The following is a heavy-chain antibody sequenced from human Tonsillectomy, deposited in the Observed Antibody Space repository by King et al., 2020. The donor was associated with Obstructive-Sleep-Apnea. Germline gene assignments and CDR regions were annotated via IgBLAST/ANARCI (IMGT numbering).Heavy chain of an antibody. D-gene: IGHD3-10*01. CDR3: AKELYGFDY. CDR2: ISWYSATM. Sequence: VQLLESGGGLVQPGRSLRLSCAASGFAFDDYAMHLVRHAPGKGLEWFSGISWYSATMGDADSVKGRFTISRDNAQISLYLQMNSLRPEDTALYYCAKELYGFDYWGQGTLVTVSS. CDR1: GFAFDDYA. J-gene: IGHJ4*02. V-gene: IGHV3-9*01.